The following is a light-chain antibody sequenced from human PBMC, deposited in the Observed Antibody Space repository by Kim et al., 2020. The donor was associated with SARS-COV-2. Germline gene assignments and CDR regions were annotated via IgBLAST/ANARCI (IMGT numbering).Light chain of an antibody. Sequence: EIVLTQSPGTLSLSPGERATLSCRASQSVSNKYLAWYQQKPGQAPSLLIYGASNRATAIPDRFSGSGSGTDFTLTISRPEPDDFAVYYCQQYDTSPRTFGPGTKVDIK. V-gene: IGKV3-20*01. J-gene: IGKJ1*01. CDR3: QQYDTSPRT. CDR2: GAS. CDR1: QSVSNKY.